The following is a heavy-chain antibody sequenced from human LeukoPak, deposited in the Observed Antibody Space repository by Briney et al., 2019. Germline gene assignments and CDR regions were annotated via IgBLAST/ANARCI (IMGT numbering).Heavy chain of an antibody. Sequence: SGPALVKPTQTLTLTCTFTGFSLSTSEMCVSWIRQPPGKALEWLARIDWDDDKYYSTSLKTRLTISKDTSKNQVVLTMTNMGPVDTATYYCARALDSSGYWANFDYWGQGTLVTVSS. D-gene: IGHD3-22*01. CDR1: GFSLSTSEMC. V-gene: IGHV2-70*11. CDR3: ARALDSSGYWANFDY. J-gene: IGHJ4*02. CDR2: IDWDDDK.